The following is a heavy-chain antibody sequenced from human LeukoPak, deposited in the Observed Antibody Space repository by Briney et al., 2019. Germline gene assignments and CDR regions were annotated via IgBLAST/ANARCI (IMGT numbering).Heavy chain of an antibody. Sequence: ASVKVSCKASGGTFSSYAISWVRQAPGQGLEWMGVIIPLFGTANYAQKFQGRVTITADKSTSTAYMELSSLRSEDTAVYYCAYGSASYYNYRYYYYYMDVWGKGTTVTVSS. J-gene: IGHJ6*03. CDR1: GGTFSSYA. D-gene: IGHD3-10*01. V-gene: IGHV1-69*06. CDR3: AYGSASYYNYRYYYYYMDV. CDR2: IIPLFGTA.